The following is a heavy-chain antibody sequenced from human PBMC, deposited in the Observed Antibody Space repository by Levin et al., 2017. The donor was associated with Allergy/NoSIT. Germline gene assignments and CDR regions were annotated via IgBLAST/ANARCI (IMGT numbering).Heavy chain of an antibody. J-gene: IGHJ6*02. CDR1: GGSISSYY. CDR2: IYYSGST. D-gene: IGHD4-11*01. V-gene: IGHV4-59*01. CDR3: ARDNAVTKPYYYYYGMDV. Sequence: SGGSLRLSCTVSGGSISSYYWSWIRQPPGKGLEWIGYIYYSGSTNYNPSLKSRVTISVDTSKNQFSLKLSSVTAADTAVYYCARDNAVTKPYYYYYGMDVWGQGTTVTVSS.